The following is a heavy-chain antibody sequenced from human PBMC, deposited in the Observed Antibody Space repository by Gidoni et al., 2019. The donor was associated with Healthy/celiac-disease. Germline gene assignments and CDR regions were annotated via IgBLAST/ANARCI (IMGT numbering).Heavy chain of an antibody. CDR1: GFTFRRYG. CDR3: ARERELRPFDY. D-gene: IGHD1-26*01. CDR2: ISYGGSNQ. V-gene: IGHV3-30*03. J-gene: IGHJ4*02. Sequence: QVQLVESGGGVVQPGKSVRLSCAASGFTFRRYGMPWVRQAPGKGLEWVAVISYGGSNQYYADSVRGRFTISRDNSKNTLYLQMNSLRPEDTAVYYCARERELRPFDYWGQGTLVTVSS.